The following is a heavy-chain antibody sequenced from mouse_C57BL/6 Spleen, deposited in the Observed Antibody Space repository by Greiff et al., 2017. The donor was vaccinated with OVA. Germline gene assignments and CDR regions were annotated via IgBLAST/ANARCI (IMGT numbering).Heavy chain of an antibody. CDR3: ARSLYSPYAMGY. CDR1: GFTFTSSW. J-gene: IGHJ4*01. Sequence: VQLQQPGADLVRPGSSVKLSCKASGFTFTSSWMHWVKQRPIQGLEWIGNIDPSASENYYYQKFKEKATLTVDKTSSTTYMQLSSRTSEDAAVYYCARSLYSPYAMGYRGQGTSVTVSS. CDR2: IDPSASEN. V-gene: IGHV1-52*01. D-gene: IGHD2-12*01.